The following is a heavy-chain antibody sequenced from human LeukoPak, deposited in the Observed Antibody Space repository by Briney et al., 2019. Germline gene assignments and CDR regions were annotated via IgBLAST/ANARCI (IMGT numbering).Heavy chain of an antibody. J-gene: IGHJ6*02. CDR1: GGSISSGDYY. Sequence: SQTLSLTCTVSGGSISSGDYYWSWIRQPPGKGLEWIGYIYYSGSTYYNPSLKSRVTISVDKSKSQFSLKLSSVTAADTAVYYCATTRNSSSWYTNGMDVWGQGTTVTVSS. V-gene: IGHV4-30-4*08. CDR2: IYYSGST. CDR3: ATTRNSSSWYTNGMDV. D-gene: IGHD6-13*01.